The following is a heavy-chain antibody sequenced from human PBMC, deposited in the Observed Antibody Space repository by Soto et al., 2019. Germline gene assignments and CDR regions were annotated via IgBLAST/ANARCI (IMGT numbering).Heavy chain of an antibody. CDR1: GFTFSSYG. D-gene: IGHD6-19*01. CDR2: ICVGGSDK. CDR3: VREASGWYSRGSFDF. J-gene: IGHJ3*01. Sequence: PGGSLRLSCAASGFTFSSYGMHWVRQAPGKGLEWVAVICVGGSDKYYTESVKGRFTISRDNSKNTLYLQMNSLRAEDTAIYSCVREASGWYSRGSFDFWGRGTMVTVSS. V-gene: IGHV3-33*01.